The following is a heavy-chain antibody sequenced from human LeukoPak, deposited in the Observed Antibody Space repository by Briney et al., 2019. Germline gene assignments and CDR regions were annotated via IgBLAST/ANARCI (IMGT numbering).Heavy chain of an antibody. D-gene: IGHD3-10*01. CDR2: IIPIFGTA. V-gene: IGHV1-69*13. J-gene: IGHJ6*03. Sequence: SVKVSCKASGGTFSSYAISWVRQAPGQGLEWMGGIIPIFGTANYAQKFQGRVTITADESTSTAYMELSSLRSEDTAVYYCARWNGHVVWFGELLTYYYMDVWGKGTTVTVSS. CDR3: ARWNGHVVWFGELLTYYYMDV. CDR1: GGTFSSYA.